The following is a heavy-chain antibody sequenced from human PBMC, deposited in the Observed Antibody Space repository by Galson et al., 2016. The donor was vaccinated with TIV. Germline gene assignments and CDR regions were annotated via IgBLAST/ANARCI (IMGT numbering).Heavy chain of an antibody. CDR2: IDWDDDK. CDR3: ARTYYGDTTYFDY. D-gene: IGHD3-10*01. J-gene: IGHJ4*02. V-gene: IGHV2-70*17. Sequence: PALVKPTQTLILTRTFSGFSLTTSGMCVSWIRQPPGKALEWLARIDWDDDKFYSIFLKTRLTISKDTSKNQVVLTLTDMDPVDTATYYCARTYYGDTTYFDYWGQGVLVTVSS. CDR1: GFSLTTSGMC.